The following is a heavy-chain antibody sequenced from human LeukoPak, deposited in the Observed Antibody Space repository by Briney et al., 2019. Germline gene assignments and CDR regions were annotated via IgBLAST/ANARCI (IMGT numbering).Heavy chain of an antibody. J-gene: IGHJ4*02. CDR3: AKDAEKD. CDR1: GFSFSSCW. V-gene: IGHV3-7*01. Sequence: GGSLRLSCASSGFSFSSCWMSRVRQAPGKGLEWVANIKEDGSEKHYGDSVKGRFTISRDNAKKSLYLQMNSLRSEDTAVYYCAKDAEKDWGQGTLVTVSS. CDR2: IKEDGSEK.